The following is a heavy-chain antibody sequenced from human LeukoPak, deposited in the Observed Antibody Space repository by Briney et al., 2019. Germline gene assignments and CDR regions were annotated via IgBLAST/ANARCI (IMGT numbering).Heavy chain of an antibody. CDR3: ASQTTVVTPLDY. CDR2: ISYDENNK. V-gene: IGHV3-30*03. Sequence: GGSLRLSCAASGFTFSSHGMHWVRQAPGKGLEWVAVISYDENNKYYADSVKGRFTISRDNSKNTLYLQMNSLRAEDTAVYYCASQTTVVTPLDYWGQGTLVTVSS. CDR1: GFTFSSHG. J-gene: IGHJ4*02. D-gene: IGHD4-23*01.